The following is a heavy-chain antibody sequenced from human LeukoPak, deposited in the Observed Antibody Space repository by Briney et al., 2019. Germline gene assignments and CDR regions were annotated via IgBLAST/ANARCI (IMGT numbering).Heavy chain of an antibody. CDR2: ISYDGGNK. Sequence: GGSLRLSCAASGFTFSSYWMNWARQAPGKGLEWVAVISYDGGNKYYADSVKGRFTISIDNSKNTLYLQINSLRAEDTAVYYCARGRGLHIVVVTATGPFDYWGQGTLVTVSS. CDR1: GFTFSSYW. V-gene: IGHV3-30-3*01. J-gene: IGHJ4*02. CDR3: ARGRGLHIVVVTATGPFDY. D-gene: IGHD2-21*02.